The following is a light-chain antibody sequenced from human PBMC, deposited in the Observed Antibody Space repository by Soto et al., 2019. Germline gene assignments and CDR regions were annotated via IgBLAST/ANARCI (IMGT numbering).Light chain of an antibody. V-gene: IGKV3-15*01. Sequence: EVVITQSPATLSVSPGERVTLSCTASQSVSGNLAWYQQKPGQAPRLLTHGASTRATDIPARFSGSGSGTEFTLTITSLQXEDFAVYYCQQYHNWPPGLTFGGGTKVDIK. CDR1: QSVSGN. J-gene: IGKJ4*01. CDR2: GAS. CDR3: QQYHNWPPGLT.